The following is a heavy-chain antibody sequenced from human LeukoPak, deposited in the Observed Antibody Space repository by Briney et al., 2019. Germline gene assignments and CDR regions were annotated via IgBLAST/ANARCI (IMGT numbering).Heavy chain of an antibody. V-gene: IGHV4-34*01. D-gene: IGHD3-9*01. CDR1: GGSFSGYY. J-gene: IGHJ6*03. CDR3: ARRRKYYDIFTGYYYYYYYYYMDV. CDR2: INHSGST. Sequence: SETLSLTCAVYGGSFSGYYWSWIRQPPGKGLEWVGEINHSGSTNYNPSLKSRVTISVDTSKNQFSLKLSSVTAADTAVYYCARRRKYYDIFTGYYYYYYYYYMDVWGEGTTVTVSS.